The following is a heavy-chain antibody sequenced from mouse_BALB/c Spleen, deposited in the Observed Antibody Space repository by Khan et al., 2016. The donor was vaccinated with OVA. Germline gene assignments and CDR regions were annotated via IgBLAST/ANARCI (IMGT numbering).Heavy chain of an antibody. CDR1: GYTFTNYG. D-gene: IGHD2-14*01. CDR2: INTYTGEP. CDR3: ARVGYSGAMDY. J-gene: IGHJ4*01. Sequence: QIQLVQSGPELKKPGETVKISRKASGYTFTNYGMNWVKQAPGKGLKWMGFINTYTGEPTYADDFKGRFAFSLETSASTAYLQINNHKNEDTYKYFCARVGYSGAMDYWGQGTSVTVSS. V-gene: IGHV9-3-1*01.